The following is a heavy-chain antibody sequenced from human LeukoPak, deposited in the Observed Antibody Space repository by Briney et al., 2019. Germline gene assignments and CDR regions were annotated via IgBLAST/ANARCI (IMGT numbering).Heavy chain of an antibody. CDR2: INWNGGDT. V-gene: IGHV3-20*04. Sequence: GGSLRLSCADSGSNFEDYGMSWVRQAPGKGLEWVSGINWNGGDTDYADSVKGRFTISRDNAKNSLYLQMNSLRAEDTALYYCAKSSGSVRHFYYYYHMDVWGKGTTVTISS. CDR1: GSNFEDYG. D-gene: IGHD1-26*01. J-gene: IGHJ6*03. CDR3: AKSSGSVRHFYYYYHMDV.